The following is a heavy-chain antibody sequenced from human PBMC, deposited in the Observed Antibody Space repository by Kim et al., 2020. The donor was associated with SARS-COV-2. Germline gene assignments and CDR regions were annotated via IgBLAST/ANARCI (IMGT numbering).Heavy chain of an antibody. D-gene: IGHD3-3*01. Sequence: SETLSLTCTVSGGSISSSSYYWGWIRQPPGKGLEWIGSIYYSGSTYYNPSLKSRVTISVDTSKNQFSLKLSSVTAADTAVYYCARRGSIFGVVFDYWGQGTLVTVSS. J-gene: IGHJ4*02. CDR1: GGSISSSSYY. V-gene: IGHV4-39*01. CDR2: IYYSGST. CDR3: ARRGSIFGVVFDY.